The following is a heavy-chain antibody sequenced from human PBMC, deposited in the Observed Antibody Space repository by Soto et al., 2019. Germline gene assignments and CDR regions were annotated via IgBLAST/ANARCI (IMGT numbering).Heavy chain of an antibody. D-gene: IGHD6-19*01. CDR1: GGTFSSYT. V-gene: IGHV1-69*02. CDR2: IIPILGIA. J-gene: IGHJ4*02. Sequence: QVQLVQSGAEVKKPGSSVKVSCKASGGTFSSYTFSWVRQAPGQGLEWMGRIIPILGIANYAQKFQDRVTITADKSTSTAYMELSGLRSEDTAVYYCARAQYSSGWYYFEYWGQGTLVPVSS. CDR3: ARAQYSSGWYYFEY.